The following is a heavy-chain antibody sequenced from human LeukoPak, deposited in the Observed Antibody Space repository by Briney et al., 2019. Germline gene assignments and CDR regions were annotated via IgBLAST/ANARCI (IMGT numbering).Heavy chain of an antibody. CDR1: GFTVSSNY. J-gene: IGHJ6*03. CDR3: ARDLGTSYYMDV. V-gene: IGHV3-53*05. D-gene: IGHD3/OR15-3a*01. Sequence: GGSLRLSCAASGFTVSSNYMSWVRQAPGKGLEWVSVIYSGGSTYYADSVKGRFTISRDNSKNTLYLQMNSLRAEDTAVYYCARDLGTSYYMDVWGKGTTVTVSS. CDR2: IYSGGST.